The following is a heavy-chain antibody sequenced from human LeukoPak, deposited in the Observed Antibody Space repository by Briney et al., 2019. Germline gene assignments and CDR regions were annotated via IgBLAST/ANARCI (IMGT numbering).Heavy chain of an antibody. CDR3: ARVYEDGYNVFGY. J-gene: IGHJ4*02. Sequence: ASVTVSCKASGGTFSSYAISWVRQAPGQGLEWMGGIIPIFGTANYAQKFQGRVTITADESTSTAYMELSSLRSEDTAVYYCARVYEDGYNVFGYWGQGTLVTVSS. CDR2: IIPIFGTA. D-gene: IGHD5-24*01. CDR1: GGTFSSYA. V-gene: IGHV1-69*13.